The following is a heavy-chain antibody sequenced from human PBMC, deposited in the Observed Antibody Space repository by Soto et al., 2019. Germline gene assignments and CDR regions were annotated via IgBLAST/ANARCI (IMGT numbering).Heavy chain of an antibody. Sequence: QVQLVQSGAEVKKPGASVKVSCKASGYTFTSYGISWMRQAPGQGLEWLGWISAYNGNTNYAQKLQGRVTMTTDTSTSTAYMELRSLRSDDTAVYYCARDVRMVVDPTPPLDHWGQGTLVTVSS. V-gene: IGHV1-18*04. CDR1: GYTFTSYG. D-gene: IGHD2-15*01. CDR2: ISAYNGNT. J-gene: IGHJ4*02. CDR3: ARDVRMVVDPTPPLDH.